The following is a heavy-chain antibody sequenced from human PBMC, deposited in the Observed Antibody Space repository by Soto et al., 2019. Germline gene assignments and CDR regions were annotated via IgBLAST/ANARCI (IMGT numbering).Heavy chain of an antibody. CDR1: GFTFSGHY. D-gene: IGHD3-16*01. Sequence: GGSLRLPCEGSGFTFSGHYMDWVRQAPGKGLEWLGRIRNKPNGHTTAYAASVKGRFTITRDDSKNLVYLQMNSLKSEDTALYYCSNTVITAPLFEYWGQGTMVTVSS. V-gene: IGHV3-72*01. J-gene: IGHJ4*02. CDR3: SNTVITAPLFEY. CDR2: IRNKPNGHTT.